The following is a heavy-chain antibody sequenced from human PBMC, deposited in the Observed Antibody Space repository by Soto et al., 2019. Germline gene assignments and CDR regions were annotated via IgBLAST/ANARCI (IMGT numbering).Heavy chain of an antibody. Sequence: QITLKESGPPLVKPTQTLTLTCTFSGFSVSTGGVGVAWIRQPPGKALEWLALIYWDDDKRYSPFLQSRVTITKDTSKNQVVLTMTNMDAVDTATYYCAHKGGRGAGMDVWGQGTTVTVSS. CDR3: AHKGGRGAGMDV. CDR1: GFSVSTGGVG. J-gene: IGHJ6*02. CDR2: IYWDDDK. D-gene: IGHD2-15*01. V-gene: IGHV2-5*02.